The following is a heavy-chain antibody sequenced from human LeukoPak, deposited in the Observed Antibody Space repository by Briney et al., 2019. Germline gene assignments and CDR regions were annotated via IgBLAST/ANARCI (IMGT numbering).Heavy chain of an antibody. V-gene: IGHV3-7*01. D-gene: IGHD1-26*01. CDR3: EREKGYSGSYYVQRCFDY. J-gene: IGHJ4*02. CDR2: IKQDGSEK. Sequence: GGSLRLSCAASGFTFSSYWMSWVRQAPGNGLEWVANIKQDGSEKYYVDSVKGRFTISRDNAKNSLYLQMNSLRAEDTAVYYCEREKGYSGSYYVQRCFDYWGQGTLVTVSS. CDR1: GFTFSSYW.